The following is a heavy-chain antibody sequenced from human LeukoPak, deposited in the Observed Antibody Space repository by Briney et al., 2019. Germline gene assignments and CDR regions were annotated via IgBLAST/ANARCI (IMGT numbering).Heavy chain of an antibody. CDR2: IMPIFGTA. CDR3: ARAGGSGYSGYRGGAFDY. J-gene: IGHJ4*02. D-gene: IGHD5-12*01. Sequence: VKVCCTASGRTYSSYAISWLRQAPGQRLEWMGGIMPIFGTAKYAQKFQGRVTITADESTRTAYMELSSLRSEDKAVYYCARAGGSGYSGYRGGAFDYWGQGTLVTVSS. CDR1: GRTYSSYA. V-gene: IGHV1-69*13.